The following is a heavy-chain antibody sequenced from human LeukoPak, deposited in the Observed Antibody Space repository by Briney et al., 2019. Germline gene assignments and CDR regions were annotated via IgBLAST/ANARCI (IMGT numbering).Heavy chain of an antibody. CDR2: IYYTGST. CDR1: GGSISNYY. V-gene: IGHV4-59*01. Sequence: PSETLSLTCTVSGGSISNYYWNWIRQPPGKGLEWIGYIYYTGSTNYNPSLKSRVAMSVDTSKNQFSLNLKSVTPEDTAVYYCARNLIPEQLVLNFWGQGTLVTVSS. CDR3: ARNLIPEQLVLNF. D-gene: IGHD6-13*01. J-gene: IGHJ4*02.